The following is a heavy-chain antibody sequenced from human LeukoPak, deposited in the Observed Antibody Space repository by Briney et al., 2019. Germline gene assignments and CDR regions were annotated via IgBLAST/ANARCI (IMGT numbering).Heavy chain of an antibody. D-gene: IGHD3-10*01. CDR3: ARDGRYGAGSSDY. CDR2: IKQDGSEK. J-gene: IGHJ4*02. CDR1: GFTFSNFW. V-gene: IGHV3-7*01. Sequence: PGGSLRLSCAASGFTFSNFWMSWVRQAPGRGLECVANIKQDGSEKNYVDSVKGRFTISRENAENSLSLQMNSLRAEDTAIYFCARDGRYGAGSSDYWGQGALVTVSS.